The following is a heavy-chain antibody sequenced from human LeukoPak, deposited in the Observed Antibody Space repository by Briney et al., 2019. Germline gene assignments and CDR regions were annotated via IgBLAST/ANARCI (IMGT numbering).Heavy chain of an antibody. V-gene: IGHV3-23*01. CDR1: GFTLSTYS. D-gene: IGHD3-22*01. CDR3: AKGGSFYYDTSGYLY. Sequence: GGSLRLSCAASGFTLSTYSMNWVRQAPGKGLEWVSAISGSGGSTYYADSVKGRFTISRDNSRNTLYLQMNSLRAEDTAVYYCAKGGSFYYDTSGYLYWGQGTLVTVSS. CDR2: ISGSGGST. J-gene: IGHJ4*02.